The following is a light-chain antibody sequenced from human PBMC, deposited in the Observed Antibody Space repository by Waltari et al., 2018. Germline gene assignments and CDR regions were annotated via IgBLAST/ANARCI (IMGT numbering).Light chain of an antibody. CDR3: QKYGSLPAT. Sequence: EIMLTQSPCTLSLATGERAPLSCRASQSISKYLAWYQQKPGQATSLLIYDASIRATGIPDSFSGSGYGTDFSLTISRLEPEDYAVYYCQKYGSLPATFGRGTKVEIK. CDR1: QSISKY. V-gene: IGKV3-20*01. J-gene: IGKJ1*01. CDR2: DAS.